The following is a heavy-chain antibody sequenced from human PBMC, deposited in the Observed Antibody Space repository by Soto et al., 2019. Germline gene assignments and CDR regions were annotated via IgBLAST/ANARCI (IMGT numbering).Heavy chain of an antibody. CDR1: GFTFSSYG. J-gene: IGHJ4*02. CDR3: AREGGQLWSLDY. Sequence: QPGGSLRLSCAASGFTFSSYGMHWVRQAPGKGLEWVAVIWFDGSSKYYADSVKGRFTISRDNSKNTLYLQMNSLRAEDTAVYYCAREGGQLWSLDYWGQGPLVTVSS. CDR2: IWFDGSSK. D-gene: IGHD5-18*01. V-gene: IGHV3-33*01.